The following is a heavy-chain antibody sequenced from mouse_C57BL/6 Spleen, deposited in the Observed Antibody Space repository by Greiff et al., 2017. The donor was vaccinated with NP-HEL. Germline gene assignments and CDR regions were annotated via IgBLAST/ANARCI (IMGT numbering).Heavy chain of an antibody. CDR3: ARSHYGSSPWFAY. V-gene: IGHV1-54*01. J-gene: IGHJ3*01. D-gene: IGHD1-1*01. CDR1: GYAFTNYL. Sequence: QVLLQQSGAELVRPGTSVKVSCKASGYAFTNYLIEWVKQRPGQGLEWIGVINPGSGGTNYNEKFKGKATLTADKSSSTAYMQLSSLTSEDSAVYFCARSHYGSSPWFAYWGQGTLVTVSA. CDR2: INPGSGGT.